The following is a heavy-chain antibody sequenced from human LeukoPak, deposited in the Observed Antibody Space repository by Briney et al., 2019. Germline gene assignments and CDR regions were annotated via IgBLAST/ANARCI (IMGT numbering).Heavy chain of an antibody. V-gene: IGHV3-7*01. CDR2: IKQDGSEK. CDR3: ARLVATISLRYFDY. D-gene: IGHD5-12*01. Sequence: GGSLRLSCAASGFTFSSYWMSWVRQAPGKGLEWVANIKQDGSEKYYVDSVKGRFTISRDNAKNSLYLQMNSLRAEDTAVYYCARLVATISLRYFDYWGQGTLVTVSS. CDR1: GFTFSSYW. J-gene: IGHJ4*02.